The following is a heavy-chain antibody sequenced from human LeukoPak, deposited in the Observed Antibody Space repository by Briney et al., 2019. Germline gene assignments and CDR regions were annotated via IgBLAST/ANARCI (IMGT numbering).Heavy chain of an antibody. D-gene: IGHD4-17*01. CDR3: ARERGYGDYLRGVDAFDI. J-gene: IGHJ3*02. CDR2: IYYSGST. V-gene: IGHV4-61*08. Sequence: SETLSLTCTVSGGSISSGDYYWSWIRQPPGKGLEWIGYIYYSGSTNYNPSLKSRVTISVDTSKNQFSLKLSSVTAADTAVYYCARERGYGDYLRGVDAFDIWGQGTMVTVSS. CDR1: GGSISSGDYY.